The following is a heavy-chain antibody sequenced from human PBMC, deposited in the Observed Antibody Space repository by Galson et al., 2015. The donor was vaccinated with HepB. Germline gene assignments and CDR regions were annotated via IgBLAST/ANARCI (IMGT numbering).Heavy chain of an antibody. D-gene: IGHD3-10*01. CDR2: ISGAGGST. CDR1: GFGFGHYA. J-gene: IGHJ4*01. Sequence: SLRLSCAGSGFGFGHYAMSWARQAPGKGLEWLSAISGAGGSTYYANSVRGRFTIARDNSKNTLYLQMNGLRAEDTAVYYCAKGSDYYGSGTYHNGALYSDHWG. V-gene: IGHV3-23*01. CDR3: AKGSDYYGSGTYHNGALYSDH.